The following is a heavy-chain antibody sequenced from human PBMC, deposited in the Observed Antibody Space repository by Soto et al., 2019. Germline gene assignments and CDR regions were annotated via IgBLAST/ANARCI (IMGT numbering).Heavy chain of an antibody. V-gene: IGHV5-51*01. CDR1: RYSFPDYR. CDR3: ARREGDFSKLDH. J-gene: IGHJ5*02. CDR2: IFPQSTDT. D-gene: IGHD4-4*01. Sequence: GESLKISCQSSRYSFPDYRIPWEPQIPGKGLEVMGLIFPQSTDTRYSPSFQGQVIISVDTSINTAYLQFTSLKASDSAIYYCARREGDFSKLDHWGHGTLVTVSS.